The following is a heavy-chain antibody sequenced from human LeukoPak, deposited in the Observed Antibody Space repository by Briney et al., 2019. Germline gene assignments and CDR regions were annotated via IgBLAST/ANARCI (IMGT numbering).Heavy chain of an antibody. J-gene: IGHJ5*02. V-gene: IGHV3-7*01. CDR3: ARDAEITLGTDH. CDR2: MKEDGSEK. Sequence: GGSLRLSCAASGFTLSKYWMTWVRQAPGKGVEWVANMKEDGSEKYYVDSVEGGFAISRDNAKNSLFLEMNSLRADDTAVYYCARDAEITLGTDHGGQGTLATVS. D-gene: IGHD1-26*01. CDR1: GFTLSKYW.